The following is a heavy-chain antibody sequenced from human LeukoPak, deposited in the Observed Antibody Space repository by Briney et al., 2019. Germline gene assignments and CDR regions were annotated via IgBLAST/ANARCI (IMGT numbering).Heavy chain of an antibody. CDR2: IRYDGSNK. CDR1: GFTFSGYG. CDR3: AKDPRARARGVLTGFDY. V-gene: IGHV3-30*02. Sequence: GGSLRLSCAASGFTFSGYGMHWVRQAPGKGLEWVAFIRYDGSNKYYADSVKGRFTISRDNSKNTLYLQMNSLRAEDTAVYYCAKDPRARARGVLTGFDYWGQGTLVTVSS. J-gene: IGHJ4*02. D-gene: IGHD3-10*01.